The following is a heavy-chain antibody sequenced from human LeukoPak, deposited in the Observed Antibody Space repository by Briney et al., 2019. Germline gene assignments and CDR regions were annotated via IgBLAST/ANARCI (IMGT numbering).Heavy chain of an antibody. J-gene: IGHJ4*02. CDR3: AREWDYYAF. CDR1: GYTFTDYY. V-gene: IGHV1-2*02. Sequence: ASVKVSCKASGYTFTDYYMHWVRQAPGQGLEWMGWINPKSGDTRYAQKFQGRVTMTRDTSITTAYMDLSSLRSDDTAVYYYAREWDYYAFWGQGTLVTVSS. CDR2: INPKSGDT.